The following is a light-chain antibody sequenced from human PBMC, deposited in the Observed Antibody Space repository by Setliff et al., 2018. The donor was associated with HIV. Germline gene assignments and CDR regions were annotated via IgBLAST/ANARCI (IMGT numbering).Light chain of an antibody. CDR3: CSYAGSRNVG. V-gene: IGLV2-23*02. CDR2: DVS. Sequence: ALAQPASVSGSPGQSITISCTGTSSDVGSYNLVSWYQQHPGKAPKLMIYDVSKRPSGVSNRFSGSKSGNTASLTISGLQAEDEADYYCCSYAGSRNVGFGGGTKVTVL. CDR1: SSDVGSYNL. J-gene: IGLJ2*01.